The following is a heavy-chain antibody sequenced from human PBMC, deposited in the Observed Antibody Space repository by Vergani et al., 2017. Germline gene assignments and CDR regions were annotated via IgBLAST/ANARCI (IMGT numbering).Heavy chain of an antibody. CDR3: ARGRITGKPRYSWFDP. CDR2: INHSGST. D-gene: IGHD1-20*01. CDR1: GGSFSGYY. J-gene: IGHJ5*02. Sequence: QVQLQQWGAGLLKPSETLSLTCAVYGGSFSGYYWSWIRQPPGKGLEWIGEINHSGSTNYNPSLKSRVTISVDTSKNQFSLKLSSVTAADTAVYYCARGRITGKPRYSWFDPWGQGTLVTVSS. V-gene: IGHV4-34*01.